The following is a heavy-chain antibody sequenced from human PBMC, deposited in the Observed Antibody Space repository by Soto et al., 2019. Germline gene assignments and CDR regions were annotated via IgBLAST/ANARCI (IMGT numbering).Heavy chain of an antibody. Sequence: QVQLVESGGGVVQPGRSLRLSCAASGFTFSSYAMHWVRQAPGKGLEWVAVISYDGSNKYYADSVKGRFTISRDNSKNTLYLQMNSLRAEDTAVYYCALDFMVHDAFDIWGQGKIVTVSS. D-gene: IGHD3-10*01. CDR2: ISYDGSNK. V-gene: IGHV3-30-3*01. CDR1: GFTFSSYA. J-gene: IGHJ3*02. CDR3: ALDFMVHDAFDI.